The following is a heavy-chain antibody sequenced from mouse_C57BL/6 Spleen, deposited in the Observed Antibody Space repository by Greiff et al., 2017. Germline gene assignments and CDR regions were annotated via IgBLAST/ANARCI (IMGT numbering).Heavy chain of an antibody. CDR2: FYPYNDDT. J-gene: IGHJ2*01. CDR1: GYTFTTYP. Sequence: QVQLKESGAELVKPGASVKMSCKASGYTFTTYPIEWMKQKHGQSLEWIGNFYPYNDDTKYNEKFKGKATFTVEKSSSTVYLELSRLTSDDSAVFYCGRHGCDGFDYWGQGTTLTVSS. CDR3: GRHGCDGFDY. D-gene: IGHD2-2*01. V-gene: IGHV1-47*01.